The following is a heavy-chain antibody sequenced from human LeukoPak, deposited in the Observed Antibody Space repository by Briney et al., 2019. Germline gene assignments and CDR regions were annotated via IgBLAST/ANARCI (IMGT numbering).Heavy chain of an antibody. D-gene: IGHD6-19*01. Sequence: ASVKVSCKASGYTFSSYYMHWVRQAPGRGLEWMGIINPSGGGTNYAQKLQGWVTMTRDTSISTAYMELSRLRSDDTAVYYCARGELISGWSVLRDKDNWFDPWGQGTLVTVSS. CDR2: INPSGGGT. V-gene: IGHV1-2*04. CDR3: ARGELISGWSVLRDKDNWFDP. J-gene: IGHJ5*02. CDR1: GYTFSSYY.